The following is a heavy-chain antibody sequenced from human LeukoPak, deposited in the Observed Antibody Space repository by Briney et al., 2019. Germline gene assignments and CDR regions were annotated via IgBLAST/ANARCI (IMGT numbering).Heavy chain of an antibody. Sequence: GASVKVSCKASGYTFTNYGISWVRQAPGQGVEWMGWISAYYGKTNYAQKLQGRVTMTTDTSTSTAYMELRSLRSDDTAVYYCARDRSTDGFWSGYYTNYFDYWGQGTLVTVSS. V-gene: IGHV1-18*01. CDR1: GYTFTNYG. CDR3: ARDRSTDGFWSGYYTNYFDY. D-gene: IGHD3-3*01. J-gene: IGHJ4*02. CDR2: ISAYYGKT.